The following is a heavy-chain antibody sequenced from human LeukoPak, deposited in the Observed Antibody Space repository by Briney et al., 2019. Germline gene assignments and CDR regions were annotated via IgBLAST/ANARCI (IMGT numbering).Heavy chain of an antibody. V-gene: IGHV4-34*01. CDR3: ARGPTWIQLWSQKPFDY. Sequence: PSETLSLTCAVYGVSFSGYYWSWIRQPPGKELKWIGEINHSGSTNYNPSLKSRVTISVDTSKNQFSLKLSSVTAADTAVYYCARGPTWIQLWSQKPFDYWGQGTLVTVSS. J-gene: IGHJ4*02. D-gene: IGHD5-18*01. CDR1: GVSFSGYY. CDR2: INHSGST.